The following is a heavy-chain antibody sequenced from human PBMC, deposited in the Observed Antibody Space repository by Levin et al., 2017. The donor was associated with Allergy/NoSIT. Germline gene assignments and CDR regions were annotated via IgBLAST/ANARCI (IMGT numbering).Heavy chain of an antibody. V-gene: IGHV3-9*01. CDR3: TKDILRGYSLGSKCEVYGLDG. D-gene: IGHD5-18*01. CDR2: ISWSSHSL. J-gene: IGHJ6*02. CDR1: GFIFEDYA. Sequence: SLKISCEASGFIFEDYAMHWVRQVPGKGLEWVAGISWSSHSLGYADSVKGRFTISRDNAKNSLYLQMYSLRFEDTAVYYCTKDILRGYSLGSKCEVYGLDGWGHGTAVTV.